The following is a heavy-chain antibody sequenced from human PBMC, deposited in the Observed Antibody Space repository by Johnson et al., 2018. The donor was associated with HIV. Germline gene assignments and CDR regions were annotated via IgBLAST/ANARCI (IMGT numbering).Heavy chain of an antibody. J-gene: IGHJ3*02. CDR2: IYSGGST. CDR3: ARGVDGAFDI. Sequence: MQLVESGGGVVRPGGSLRLSCAASGFTVSSNYMSWVRQAPGKGLEWVSVIYSGGSTYYADSVKGRFTISRDNSKNTLYLQMNSLRAEDTAVYYCARGVDGAFDIWGQGTMVTVSS. CDR1: GFTVSSNY. D-gene: IGHD3-10*01. V-gene: IGHV3-66*01.